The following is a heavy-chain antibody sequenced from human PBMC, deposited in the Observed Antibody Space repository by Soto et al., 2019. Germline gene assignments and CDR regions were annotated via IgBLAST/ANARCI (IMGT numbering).Heavy chain of an antibody. V-gene: IGHV1-3*01. CDR1: GYTFTSCA. CDR3: ARDPEYSYGYN. J-gene: IGHJ4*02. CDR2: INAGNGNT. D-gene: IGHD5-18*01. Sequence: QFQFVQSGAEVKKPGASVKVSCKASGYTFTSCAMHWVRQAPGQRLEWMGWINAGNGNTKYSQKFQGRVTITRDTSASTAYVELSSMRSEDTAVYYCARDPEYSYGYNWGQGTLVTVSS.